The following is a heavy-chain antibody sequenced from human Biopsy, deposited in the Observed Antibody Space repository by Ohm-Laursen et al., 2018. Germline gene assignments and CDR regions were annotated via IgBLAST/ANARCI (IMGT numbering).Heavy chain of an antibody. CDR3: TRLAYYYYYGMDV. Sequence: GSLRLSCAASGFTFSGFSMNWVRQAPGKGLEWISYITGSSSTIYYADSVKGRFTISRDNAKNSLYLQMNSLRAGDTAVYYCTRLAYYYYYGMDVWGQGTTVTVSS. J-gene: IGHJ6*02. CDR1: GFTFSGFS. D-gene: IGHD2-21*01. V-gene: IGHV3-48*04. CDR2: ITGSSSTI.